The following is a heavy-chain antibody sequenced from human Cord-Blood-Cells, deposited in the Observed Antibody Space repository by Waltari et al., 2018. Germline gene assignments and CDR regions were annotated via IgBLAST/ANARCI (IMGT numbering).Heavy chain of an antibody. Sequence: QVQLQQWGAGLLKPSETLSLTCAVYGGSFSGYYWSWIRQPPGKGLEWIGEINHSGSTNYNPSLKSRVTISVDPSKNQFSLKLSSVTAADTAVYYCATRYSGSYYAFDIWGQGTMVTVSS. CDR3: ATRYSGSYYAFDI. CDR2: INHSGST. CDR1: GGSFSGYY. V-gene: IGHV4-34*01. J-gene: IGHJ3*02. D-gene: IGHD1-26*01.